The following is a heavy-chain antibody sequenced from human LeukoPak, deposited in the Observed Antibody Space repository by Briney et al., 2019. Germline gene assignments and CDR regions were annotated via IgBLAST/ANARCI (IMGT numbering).Heavy chain of an antibody. V-gene: IGHV3-33*06. D-gene: IGHD3-22*01. CDR3: AKGGYYDSSGYYWGYYYMDV. CDR1: GFTFSSYG. J-gene: IGHJ6*03. CDR2: IWYDGSNK. Sequence: GGSLRLSCAASGFTFSSYGMHWVRQAPGKGLEWVAVIWYDGSNKYYADSVKGRFTISRDNSKNTLYLQMNSLRAEDTAVYYCAKGGYYDSSGYYWGYYYMDVWGKGTTVTVSS.